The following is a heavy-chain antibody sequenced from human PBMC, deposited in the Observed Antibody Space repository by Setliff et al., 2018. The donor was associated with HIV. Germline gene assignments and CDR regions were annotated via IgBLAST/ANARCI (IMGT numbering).Heavy chain of an antibody. CDR2: IHPSAGTT. Sequence: ASVKVSCKASGYTFSDYFIHWVRQAPGQGLEWMGIIHPSAGTTTYAQKFQGRVTMTRDASSRTLYMELSSLRSEDTAVYYCARFIVPHRFTGGPLDYWGQGTLVTVSS. CDR1: GYTFSDYF. V-gene: IGHV1-46*01. J-gene: IGHJ4*02. D-gene: IGHD2-15*01. CDR3: ARFIVPHRFTGGPLDY.